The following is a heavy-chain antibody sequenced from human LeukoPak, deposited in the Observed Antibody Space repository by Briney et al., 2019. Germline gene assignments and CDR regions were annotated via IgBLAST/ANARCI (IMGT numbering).Heavy chain of an antibody. V-gene: IGHV1-2*02. CDR1: GYTFTGYY. D-gene: IGHD1-1*01. CDR3: ARDLLGVQLERQGALGNDY. J-gene: IGHJ4*02. Sequence: ASVKVSCKASGYTFTGYYMHWVRQAPGQGLEWMGWINPNSGGTNYAQKFQGRVTMTRDTSISTAYMELSRLRSDDTAVYYCARDLLGVQLERQGALGNDYWGQGTLVTVSS. CDR2: INPNSGGT.